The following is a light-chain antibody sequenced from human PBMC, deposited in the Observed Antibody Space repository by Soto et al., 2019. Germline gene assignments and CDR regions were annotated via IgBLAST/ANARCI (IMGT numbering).Light chain of an antibody. J-gene: IGKJ1*01. CDR3: QQYISSPLT. Sequence: IVLSQSPCALSLSPGERATLSCRASQSISNNYLAWYQQKPGQAPRLVIYGASNRATGIPDRFSASGSGTDFTLTISRLEPEDFAVYYCQQYISSPLTFGQGTKVDIK. V-gene: IGKV3-20*01. CDR2: GAS. CDR1: QSISNNY.